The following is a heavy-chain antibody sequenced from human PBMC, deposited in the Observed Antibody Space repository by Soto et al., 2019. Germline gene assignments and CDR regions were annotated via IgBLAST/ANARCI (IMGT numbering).Heavy chain of an antibody. CDR1: GFTFSSYS. D-gene: IGHD2-2*01. CDR2: ISSSSSYI. Sequence: GSLIVSCAASGFTFSSYSMNWVRQAPGKGLEWVSSISSSSSYIYYADSVKGRFTISRDNAKNSLYLQMNSLRAEDTAVYYCAREVDCSSTSFYYYYYYGKEVCGQGTTFTV. CDR3: AREVDCSSTSFYYYYYYGKEV. V-gene: IGHV3-21*01. J-gene: IGHJ6*02.